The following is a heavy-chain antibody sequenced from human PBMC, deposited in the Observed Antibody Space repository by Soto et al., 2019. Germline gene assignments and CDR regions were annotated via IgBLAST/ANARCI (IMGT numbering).Heavy chain of an antibody. Sequence: GWSLRLSCAASGFTFTKFAMSLVRQAPGKGLEWVASISGPGGSTNYADSVKGRFTISRDNSNDTVSLQMNSLRVEDTAVYFCAKDRRIAVSHFEFWGQGTLVTVSS. D-gene: IGHD6-19*01. CDR1: GFTFTKFA. J-gene: IGHJ4*02. V-gene: IGHV3-23*01. CDR3: AKDRRIAVSHFEF. CDR2: ISGPGGST.